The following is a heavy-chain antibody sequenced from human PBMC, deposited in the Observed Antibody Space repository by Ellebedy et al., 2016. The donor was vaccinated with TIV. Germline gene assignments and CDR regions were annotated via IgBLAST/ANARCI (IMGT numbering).Heavy chain of an antibody. V-gene: IGHV4-39*02. J-gene: IGHJ4*02. Sequence: MPSETLSLTCSVSGGSINSRGYSWDWIRQPPGKGLEWIGSISDSGSTFYNPSLKSRVRISVETSKNQFSLKLRSVTAADTAVYYCATEIPVAARIEFWGQGALVTVSP. CDR3: ATEIPVAARIEF. D-gene: IGHD6-19*01. CDR2: ISDSGST. CDR1: GGSINSRGYS.